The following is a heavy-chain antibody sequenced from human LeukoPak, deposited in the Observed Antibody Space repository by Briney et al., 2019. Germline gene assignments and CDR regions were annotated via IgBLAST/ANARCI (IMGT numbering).Heavy chain of an antibody. CDR1: GYTFTSYY. Sequence: ASVKVSCKASGYTFTSYYMHWVRQAPGQGLEWVGIINPNGGSTSYAQRFQGRVTMTRDTSTSTVYMELSSLRSEDTAVYYCARDLRDGHALNYFDYWGQGTLVTVSS. J-gene: IGHJ4*02. D-gene: IGHD5-24*01. V-gene: IGHV1-46*01. CDR3: ARDLRDGHALNYFDY. CDR2: INPNGGST.